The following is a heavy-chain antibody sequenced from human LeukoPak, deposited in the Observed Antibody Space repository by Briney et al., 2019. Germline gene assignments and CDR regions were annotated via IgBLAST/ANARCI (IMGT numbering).Heavy chain of an antibody. D-gene: IGHD3-22*01. CDR2: INHSGST. CDR3: ARGSGYYYVNYFDY. J-gene: IGHJ4*02. CDR1: GGSFSGYY. V-gene: IGHV4-34*01. Sequence: PSETLSLTCAVYGGSFSGYYWSWIRQPPGKGLEWIGEINHSGSTNYNPSLKSRVTISVDTSKNQFSLKLSSVTAADTAVYYCARGSGYYYVNYFDYWGQGTLVTVSS.